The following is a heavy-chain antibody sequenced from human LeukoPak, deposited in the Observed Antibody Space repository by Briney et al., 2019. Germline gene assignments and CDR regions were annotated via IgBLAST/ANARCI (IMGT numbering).Heavy chain of an antibody. J-gene: IGHJ4*02. Sequence: GASVKVSCKASGYTFTSYDINWVRQATGQGLEWMGWMNPNSGNTGYAQKFQGRVTMTRNTSISTAYMELSSLRSEDTAVYYCARGRIAAAGAVYWGQGTLVTVSS. CDR3: ARGRIAAAGAVY. CDR1: GYTFTSYD. CDR2: MNPNSGNT. D-gene: IGHD6-13*01. V-gene: IGHV1-8*02.